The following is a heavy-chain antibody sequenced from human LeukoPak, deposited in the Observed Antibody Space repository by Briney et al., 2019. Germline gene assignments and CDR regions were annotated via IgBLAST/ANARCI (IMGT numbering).Heavy chain of an antibody. V-gene: IGHV3-33*06. Sequence: GGSLRLSCAASGFTFSSYGMLWVRQAPGKGLEWVAVIWYDGSNKYYADSVKGRFTISRDNSKNTLYLQMNSLRAEDTAVYYCAKALRAGTPRMDVWGKGPTVTVSS. CDR2: IWYDGSNK. J-gene: IGHJ6*03. CDR3: AKALRAGTPRMDV. CDR1: GFTFSSYG. D-gene: IGHD1-1*01.